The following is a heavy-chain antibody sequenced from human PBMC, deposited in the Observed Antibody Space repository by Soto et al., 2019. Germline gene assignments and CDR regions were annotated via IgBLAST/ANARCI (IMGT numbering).Heavy chain of an antibody. V-gene: IGHV3-21*01. J-gene: IGHJ6*02. CDR2: ISSSSSYI. CDR3: ARQLGVNYYYYYGMDV. D-gene: IGHD3-22*01. CDR1: RFTFSSYS. Sequence: GGSLRLSCAASRFTFSSYSMNWVRQAPGKGLEWVSSISSSSSYIYYADSVKGRFTISRDNAKNSLYLQMNSLRAEDTAVYYCARQLGVNYYYYYGMDVWGQGTTVTVSS.